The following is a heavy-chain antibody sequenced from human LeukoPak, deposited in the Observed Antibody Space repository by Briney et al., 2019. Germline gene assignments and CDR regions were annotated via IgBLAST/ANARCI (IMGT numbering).Heavy chain of an antibody. Sequence: PGGALRLSCGASGVNFDDYGMSWGRHSTGKGLEWVSAITNWNGGSTGYADSVRGRFTISRDNAKNSLYLQMNSLRAEDTALYYCARCSRSSTDCYSAFDIWGQGTMVTVSS. CDR1: GVNFDDYG. CDR2: ITNWNGGST. CDR3: ARCSRSSTDCYSAFDI. V-gene: IGHV3-20*04. D-gene: IGHD2-2*02. J-gene: IGHJ3*02.